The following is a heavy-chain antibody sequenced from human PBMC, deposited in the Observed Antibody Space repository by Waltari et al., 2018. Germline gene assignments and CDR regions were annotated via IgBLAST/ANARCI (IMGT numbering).Heavy chain of an antibody. CDR3: AKDEYYYDSTASWYFDL. CDR1: GFTFSSYA. Sequence: EVQLLESGGGLVQPGGSLRLSCAASGFTFSSYAMSWVRQAPGRGLEWVSAISGSGGSTYYADSVKGRFTISRDNSKNTLYLQMNSLRAEDTAVYYCAKDEYYYDSTASWYFDLWGRGTLVTVSS. D-gene: IGHD3-22*01. J-gene: IGHJ2*01. V-gene: IGHV3-23*01. CDR2: ISGSGGST.